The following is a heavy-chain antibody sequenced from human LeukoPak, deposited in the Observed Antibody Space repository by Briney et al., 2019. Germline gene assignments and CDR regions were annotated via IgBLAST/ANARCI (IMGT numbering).Heavy chain of an antibody. CDR2: ISAYNGNT. J-gene: IGHJ4*02. Sequence: ASVKVSSKASGYTFTSYGISWVRQAPGQGLEWMGWISAYNGNTNYAQKLQGRVTMTTDTSTSTAYMEVRSLRSDDTAVYYCARSRGNPGYFEYWGQGTQVTVSS. V-gene: IGHV1-18*01. CDR1: GYTFTSYG. D-gene: IGHD1-14*01. CDR3: ARSRGNPGYFEY.